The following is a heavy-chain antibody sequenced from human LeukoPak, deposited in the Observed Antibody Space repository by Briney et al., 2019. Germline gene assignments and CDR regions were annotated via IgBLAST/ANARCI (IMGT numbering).Heavy chain of an antibody. J-gene: IGHJ4*02. CDR1: GGSISSGDYS. Sequence: PSQTLSLTCTVSGGSISSGDYSWSWIRQPPGKGLEWIGYIYYSGSTYYNPSLKSRVTISGVTSKNQFSLKLSSVTAADTAVYYCATDRARGGDSFDYWGQGTLVTVSS. V-gene: IGHV4-30-4*01. D-gene: IGHD3-10*01. CDR2: IYYSGST. CDR3: ATDRARGGDSFDY.